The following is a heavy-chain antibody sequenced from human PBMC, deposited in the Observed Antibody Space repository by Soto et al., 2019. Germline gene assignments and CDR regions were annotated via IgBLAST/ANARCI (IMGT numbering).Heavy chain of an antibody. V-gene: IGHV4-4*07. CDR3: ARGKLGELSSVLNFDY. D-gene: IGHD3-16*02. Sequence: SETLSLTCTVSGGSISSYYWSWIRQPAGKGLEWIGRIYTSGSTNYNPSLKGRVTMSVDTSKNQFSLKLSSVTAADTAVYYCARGKLGELSSVLNFDYGGQGTLVTVSS. J-gene: IGHJ4*02. CDR2: IYTSGST. CDR1: GGSISSYY.